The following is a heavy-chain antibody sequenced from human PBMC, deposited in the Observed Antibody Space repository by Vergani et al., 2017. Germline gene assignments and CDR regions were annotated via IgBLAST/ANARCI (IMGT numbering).Heavy chain of an antibody. CDR2: IIPIFGTA. CDR1: GGTFSSYA. D-gene: IGHD2-15*01. J-gene: IGHJ4*02. CDR3: ARDPGYCSGGSCYSEDFDY. Sequence: QVQLVQSGAEVKKPGSSVKVSCKASGGTFSSYAISWVRQAPGQGLEWMGGIIPIFGTANYAQKFQGRVTITADESTSTAYMELSSLRSDDTAVYYCARDPGYCSGGSCYSEDFDYWGQGTLVTVSS. V-gene: IGHV1-69*01.